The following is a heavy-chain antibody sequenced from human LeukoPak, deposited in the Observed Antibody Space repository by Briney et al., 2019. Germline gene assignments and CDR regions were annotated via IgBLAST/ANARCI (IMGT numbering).Heavy chain of an antibody. CDR2: MNPNIGNT. Sequence: GASVTDSFKASVYTFTSYDINWVRQATGQGLEWMGWMNPNIGNTGSAQKFQGRVTMARHTSISTAYMELSSLRSEDTGVYYCARGPDTAVDYWGQGTLVTVSS. V-gene: IGHV1-8*01. CDR1: VYTFTSYD. CDR3: ARGPDTAVDY. D-gene: IGHD5-18*01. J-gene: IGHJ4*02.